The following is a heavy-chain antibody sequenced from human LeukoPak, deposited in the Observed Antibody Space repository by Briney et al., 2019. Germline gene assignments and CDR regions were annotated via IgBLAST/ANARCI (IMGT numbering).Heavy chain of an antibody. V-gene: IGHV3-23*01. CDR1: GFTFSSYC. J-gene: IGHJ4*02. CDR2: IGTSGGTT. Sequence: GRSLRLSCAASGFTFSSYCMSWVRQAPGKGMEWVSAIGTSGGTTYYADSVKGRFIISRDNSKNTLYLQMNSLRAEDTAVYYCAKGSDLIVGATIADYWGQGTLVTVSS. D-gene: IGHD1-26*01. CDR3: AKGSDLIVGATIADY.